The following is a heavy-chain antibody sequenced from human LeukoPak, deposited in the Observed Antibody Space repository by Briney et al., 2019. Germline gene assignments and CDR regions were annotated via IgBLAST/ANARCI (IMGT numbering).Heavy chain of an antibody. CDR3: ARAEGGSLNWFDP. D-gene: IGHD1-26*01. V-gene: IGHV1-2*02. CDR2: INPNSGGT. CDR1: GYTFTGYY. Sequence: ASVKVSXKASGYTFTGYYMHWVRQAPGQGLEWMGWINPNSGGTNYAQKFQGRVTMTRDTSISTAYMELSRLRSDDTAVYYCARAEGGSLNWFDPWGQGTLVTVSS. J-gene: IGHJ5*02.